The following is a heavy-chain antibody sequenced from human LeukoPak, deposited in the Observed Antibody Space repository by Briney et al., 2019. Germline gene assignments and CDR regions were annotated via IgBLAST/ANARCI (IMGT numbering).Heavy chain of an antibody. V-gene: IGHV1-2*02. J-gene: IGHJ3*02. CDR3: ARRVPAGIGTFDI. Sequence: VASVKVSCKASGYTLTGYYMHWVRQAPGQGLEWMGWINPNSGDTKYAQRFQGRVTMTRDTSISTAYMEVSRLRLDDTAVYFCARRVPAGIGTFDIGGQGTMVTVSP. CDR1: GYTLTGYY. D-gene: IGHD2-2*02. CDR2: INPNSGDT.